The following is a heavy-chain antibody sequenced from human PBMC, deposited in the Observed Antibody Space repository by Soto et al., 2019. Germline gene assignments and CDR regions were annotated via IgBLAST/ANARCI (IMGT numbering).Heavy chain of an antibody. Sequence: QVQLVESGGGVVQPGRSLRLSCAASGFTFSSYGMHWVRQAPGKGLEWVAVIWYDGSNKYYADSVKGRFTISRDNSKNTLYLQMNSLRAEDTAVYYCARERVCSSYKGDFDYWGQGTLVTVSS. CDR1: GFTFSSYG. J-gene: IGHJ4*02. CDR2: IWYDGSNK. D-gene: IGHD6-6*01. V-gene: IGHV3-33*01. CDR3: ARERVCSSYKGDFDY.